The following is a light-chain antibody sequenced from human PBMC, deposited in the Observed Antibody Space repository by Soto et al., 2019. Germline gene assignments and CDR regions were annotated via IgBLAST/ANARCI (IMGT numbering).Light chain of an antibody. J-gene: IGLJ1*01. Sequence: QSALTQPAFVSGSPGQSITISCTGTSSDVGGYNSVSWYQHHPGKAPKLMIFDVSDRPSGVSSRFSGSKSGNTASLTISGLQAEDEADYYCSSYTTSSSPHYVFGPGTKLTVL. CDR1: SSDVGGYNS. V-gene: IGLV2-14*03. CDR3: SSYTTSSSPHYV. CDR2: DVS.